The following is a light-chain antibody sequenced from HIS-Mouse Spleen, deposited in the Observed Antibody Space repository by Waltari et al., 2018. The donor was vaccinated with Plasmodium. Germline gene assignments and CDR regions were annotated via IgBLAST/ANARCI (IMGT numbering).Light chain of an antibody. CDR2: DDS. V-gene: IGLV3-21*02. CDR1: NIGSKS. CDR3: QVWDSSSDHPV. Sequence: SYVLTQPPSVSVAPGQTARITCGGNNIGSKSVHWYQQKPGQAPVLVVYDDSDRPSGVPGRFAGSNSGNTATLTISRVEAGEEADYYCQVWDSSSDHPVFGGGTKLTVL. J-gene: IGLJ2*01.